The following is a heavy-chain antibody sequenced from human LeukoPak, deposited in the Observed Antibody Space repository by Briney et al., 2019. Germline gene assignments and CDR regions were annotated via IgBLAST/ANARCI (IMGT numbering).Heavy chain of an antibody. CDR2: INTDGSST. V-gene: IGHV3-74*01. CDR1: GFTFRSYW. CDR3: ARDPSYSIYYYMDV. D-gene: IGHD4-11*01. J-gene: IGHJ6*03. Sequence: GGSLRLSCAASGFTFRSYWMHWVRQAPGKGLVWVSRINTDGSSTSYADSVKGRFTISRDNAKDTLYLQMNSLRAEDTAIYYCARDPSYSIYYYMDVWGKGTTVTVSS.